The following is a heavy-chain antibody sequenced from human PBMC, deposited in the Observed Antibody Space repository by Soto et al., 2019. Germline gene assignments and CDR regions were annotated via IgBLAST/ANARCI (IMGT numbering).Heavy chain of an antibody. Sequence: SYKASGYTFTSYAMHWVRQAPGQRLEWMGWINAGNGNTKYSQKFQGRVTITRDTSASTAYMELSSLRSEDTAVYYCAREVDTAMLNYFDCWGQGTLVTVS. J-gene: IGHJ4*02. CDR2: INAGNGNT. CDR1: GYTFTSYA. D-gene: IGHD5-18*01. CDR3: AREVDTAMLNYFDC. V-gene: IGHV1-3*01.